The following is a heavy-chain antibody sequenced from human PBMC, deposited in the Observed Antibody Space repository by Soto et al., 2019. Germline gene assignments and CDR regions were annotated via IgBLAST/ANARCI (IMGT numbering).Heavy chain of an antibody. CDR1: AGTFVNYA. CDR2: ITPMLGTT. V-gene: IGHV1-69*18. CDR3: VRHALSGNLPGGVDC. J-gene: IGHJ4*02. D-gene: IGHD1-20*01. Sequence: QVQLVQSGAEVKKPGSSVKVSCKASAGTFVNYAITWVRQAPGQGLELMGTITPMLGTTYNAQKFNGRVTLPANEYTSPYFIELRGHYTQGTDAYYCVRHALSGNLPGGVDCWRQGTLVTVPS.